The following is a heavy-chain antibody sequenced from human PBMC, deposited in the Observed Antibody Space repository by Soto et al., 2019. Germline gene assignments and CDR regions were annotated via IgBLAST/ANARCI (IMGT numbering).Heavy chain of an antibody. D-gene: IGHD3-10*01. J-gene: IGHJ4*02. CDR1: GYTFTNYV. CDR2: INAASGNT. Sequence: GASVKVSCKASGYTFTNYVMYWVRQAPGQSLEWVGWINAASGNTKYSQKFQDRVTLTRDTSATTVFMEMSSLGLEDTAVYFCASGRAWFHFDNCGQGTPVTVSA. CDR3: ASGRAWFHFDN. V-gene: IGHV1-3*01.